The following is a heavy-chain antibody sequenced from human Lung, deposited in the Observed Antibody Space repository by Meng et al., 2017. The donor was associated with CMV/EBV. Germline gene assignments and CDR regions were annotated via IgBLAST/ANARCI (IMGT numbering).Heavy chain of an antibody. D-gene: IGHD5-12*01. CDR1: GGTFSSHA. CDR3: ARGWLGGYDYYYYGMDV. J-gene: IGHJ6*02. CDR2: SIPILGTA. Sequence: SXXVSXKASGGTFSSHANSWVRQAPGQGLEWMGGSIPILGTANYAQKFQGRVTITTDESTSTAYMELSSLRSEDTAVYYCARGWLGGYDYYYYGMDVWGQGTXVTVSS. V-gene: IGHV1-69*05.